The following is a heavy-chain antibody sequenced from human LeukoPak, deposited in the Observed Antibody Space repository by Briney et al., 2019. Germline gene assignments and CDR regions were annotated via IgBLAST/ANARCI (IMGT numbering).Heavy chain of an antibody. CDR2: ISYDGSNK. CDR1: GFTFSSYG. Sequence: GGSLRLSCAASGFTFSSYGMHWVRQAPGKGLEWVAVISYDGSNKYYADSVKGRFTISRDNSKNTLYLQMNSLRAEDTAVYYCAKDRSSGYVFGYDYYYYGMDVWGQGTTVTVSS. D-gene: IGHD5-12*01. CDR3: AKDRSSGYVFGYDYYYYGMDV. V-gene: IGHV3-30*18. J-gene: IGHJ6*02.